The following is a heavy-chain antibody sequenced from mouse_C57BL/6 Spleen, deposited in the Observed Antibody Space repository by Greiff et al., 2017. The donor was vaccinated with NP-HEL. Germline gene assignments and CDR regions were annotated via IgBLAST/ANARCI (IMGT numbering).Heavy chain of an antibody. Sequence: EVQLQQSGPGLVKPSQSLSLTCSVTGYSITSGYYWNWIRQFPGNKLEWMGYISYDGSNNYNPSLKNRISITRDTSKNQFFLKLNSVTTEDTATYYCALPYYYGSSSHWYFDVWGTGTTVTVSS. CDR3: ALPYYYGSSSHWYFDV. J-gene: IGHJ1*03. V-gene: IGHV3-6*01. CDR1: GYSITSGYY. CDR2: ISYDGSN. D-gene: IGHD1-1*01.